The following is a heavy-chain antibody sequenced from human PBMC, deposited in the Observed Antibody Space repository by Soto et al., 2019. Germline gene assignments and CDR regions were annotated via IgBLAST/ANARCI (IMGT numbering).Heavy chain of an antibody. CDR3: ARVGYDSGNYYYNCCMDV. Sequence: SETLSLTCTVSGGTISSYYWSWIRQPPGKELEWIGYIYHSGSSNYNPSLKSRVTISVDTSKNQFSLKLSSVTAADTAVYYCARVGYDSGNYYYNCCMDVWGQGPTVTVSS. V-gene: IGHV4-59*01. D-gene: IGHD3-22*01. CDR1: GGTISSYY. J-gene: IGHJ6*02. CDR2: IYHSGSS.